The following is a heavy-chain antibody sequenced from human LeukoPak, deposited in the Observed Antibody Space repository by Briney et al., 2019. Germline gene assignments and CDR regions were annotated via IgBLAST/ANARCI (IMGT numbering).Heavy chain of an antibody. D-gene: IGHD2-2*02. CDR1: GGTFSSYA. CDR3: ARRCSSTSCYTVDYYYYGMDV. Sequence: GASVKVSCKASGGTFSSYAISWVRQVPGQGLEWMGGIIPIFGTANYAQKFQGRVTITADESTSTAYRELSSLRSEDTAVYYCARRCSSTSCYTVDYYYYGMDVWGQGTTVTVSS. J-gene: IGHJ6*02. V-gene: IGHV1-69*13. CDR2: IIPIFGTA.